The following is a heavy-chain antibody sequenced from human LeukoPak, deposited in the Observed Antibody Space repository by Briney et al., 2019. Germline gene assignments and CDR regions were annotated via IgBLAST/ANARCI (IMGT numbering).Heavy chain of an antibody. D-gene: IGHD3-3*01. CDR3: ARDQGFFWSGYWTR. CDR1: GFTFSSYA. CDR2: ISYDGSNK. V-gene: IGHV3-30-3*01. J-gene: IGHJ4*02. Sequence: GGSLRLSCAASGFTFSSYAMHWVRQAPGKGLEWVAVISYDGSNKYYADSVKGRFTISRDNAKNSLYLQMNSLRAEDTAVYYCARDQGFFWSGYWTRWGQGTLVTVSS.